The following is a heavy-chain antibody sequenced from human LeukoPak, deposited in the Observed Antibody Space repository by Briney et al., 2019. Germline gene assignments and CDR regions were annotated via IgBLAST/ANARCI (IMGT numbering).Heavy chain of an antibody. V-gene: IGHV3-30*04. CDR1: GFTFSSYA. CDR2: ISYDASNK. J-gene: IGHJ4*02. Sequence: QPGGSLRLSCAASGFTFSSYAMHWVRQAPGNGLEWRSVISYDASNKYYADSVKGRFTISRYNSKNTLYLQMKSLRAEDTAVYYCAKDRAPKKTYYDFWSGYYGDWGQGTLVTVSS. D-gene: IGHD3-3*01. CDR3: AKDRAPKKTYYDFWSGYYGD.